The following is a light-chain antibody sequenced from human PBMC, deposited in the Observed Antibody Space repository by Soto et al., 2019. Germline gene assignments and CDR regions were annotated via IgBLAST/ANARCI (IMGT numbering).Light chain of an antibody. CDR2: KAS. J-gene: IGKJ2*01. Sequence: DIQMTHSPSTLSASVGDRVTITCRASQSISSWLAWYQQKPGKAPKLLIYKASSLESGVPSRFSGSGSGTEFTLTISSLQPDDFATYYCQQYNSYSEYTFGQGTKVDIK. V-gene: IGKV1-5*03. CDR1: QSISSW. CDR3: QQYNSYSEYT.